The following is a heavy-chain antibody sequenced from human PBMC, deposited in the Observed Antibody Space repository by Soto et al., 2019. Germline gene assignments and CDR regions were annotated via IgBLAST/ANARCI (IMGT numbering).Heavy chain of an antibody. D-gene: IGHD3-10*01. CDR1: GFTFSSYA. J-gene: IGHJ2*01. Sequence: EVQLLESGGGLVQSGGSLRLSCAVSGFTFSSYAMSWVRRAPGKGLEWVSAVGGSDPNSYYADSVKGRFTISRDISKNALYLQMNSRRDEDMALYYCANGSVLSPWYFALWGRGTLVTVSS. V-gene: IGHV3-23*01. CDR3: ANGSVLSPWYFAL. CDR2: VGGSDPNS.